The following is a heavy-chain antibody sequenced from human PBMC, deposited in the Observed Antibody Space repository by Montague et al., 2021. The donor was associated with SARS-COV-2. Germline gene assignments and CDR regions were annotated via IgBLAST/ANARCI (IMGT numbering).Heavy chain of an antibody. Sequence: SETLSLTCAVYAGSFSGYSWSWIRQPPGKGLEWIGEINHSGSTNYNRSLKSRVTISVDTSKNQFSLKLSSVTAADTAVYYCAGRSRVVTAICALRTSLTSWFDPWGQGTLVTVSS. V-gene: IGHV4-34*01. D-gene: IGHD2-21*02. CDR2: INHSGST. CDR1: AGSFSGYS. J-gene: IGHJ5*02. CDR3: AGRSRVVTAICALRTSLTSWFDP.